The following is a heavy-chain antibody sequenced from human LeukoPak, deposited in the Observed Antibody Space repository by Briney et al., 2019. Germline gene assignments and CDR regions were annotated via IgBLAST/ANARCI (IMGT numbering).Heavy chain of an antibody. J-gene: IGHJ4*02. CDR2: FDPEDGET. V-gene: IGHV1-24*01. CDR1: GYTLTELS. D-gene: IGHD1-26*01. Sequence: ASVKVSCKVSGYTLTELSMHWVRQAPGKGLEWMGGFDPEDGETIYAQKFQGRVTMTEDTSTDTAYMELSSVTAADTAVYYCARGVGDTTFGLADYWGQGTLVTVPS. CDR3: ARGVGDTTFGLADY.